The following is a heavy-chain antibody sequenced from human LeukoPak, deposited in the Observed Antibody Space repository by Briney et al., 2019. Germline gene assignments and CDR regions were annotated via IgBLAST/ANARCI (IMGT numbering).Heavy chain of an antibody. Sequence: AVKDTCQATRGTYRSYPFSWVRPPAGKELEWMGRIIPILGIANYAQKFQGRVTITADKSTSTAYMELRSLRSEDTAVYYCARDRSNLYYYDSSGYYFLDYWGQGTMVTVAS. J-gene: IGHJ4*02. CDR3: ARDRSNLYYYDSSGYYFLDY. V-gene: IGHV1-69*04. CDR1: RGTYRSYP. D-gene: IGHD3-22*01. CDR2: IIPILGIA.